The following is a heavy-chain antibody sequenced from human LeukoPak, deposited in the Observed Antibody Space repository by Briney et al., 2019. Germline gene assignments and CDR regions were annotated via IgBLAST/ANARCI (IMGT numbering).Heavy chain of an antibody. CDR2: INPNSGGT. V-gene: IGHV1-2*02. CDR3: ARGARTINRHFDY. J-gene: IGHJ4*02. Sequence: ASVKVSCKPSGYTFTGYYMHWVRQAPGQGLEWMGWINPNSGGTNYAQKFQGRVTMTRDTSISTAYLELSRLRSDDTAVYYCARGARTINRHFDYWGQGTLVTVSS. CDR1: GYTFTGYY. D-gene: IGHD5-12*01.